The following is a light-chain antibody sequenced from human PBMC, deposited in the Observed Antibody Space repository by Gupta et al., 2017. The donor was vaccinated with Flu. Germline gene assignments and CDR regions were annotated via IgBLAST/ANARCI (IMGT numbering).Light chain of an antibody. CDR3: QSYDSVTREGV. CDR2: EDD. Sequence: NFMLTQPHSVSESPGKTVTISCTRSSGSIATTYVQWYQQRPGSSPNTVIFEDDRRPSGVPDRFSGSIDSSSNSASLTISGLKTEDEADYFWQSYDSVTREGVFGGGTKLTVL. J-gene: IGLJ3*02. V-gene: IGLV6-57*01. CDR1: SGSIATTY.